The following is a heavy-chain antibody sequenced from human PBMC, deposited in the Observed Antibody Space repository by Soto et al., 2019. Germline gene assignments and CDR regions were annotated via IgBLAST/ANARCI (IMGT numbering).Heavy chain of an antibody. CDR2: IYHSGGT. J-gene: IGHJ4*02. V-gene: IGHV4-30-2*01. D-gene: IGHD3-22*01. Sequence: SETLSLTCAVSGGSISSGGYSWGWIRQPPGKGLEWIGYIYHSGGTYYNPSLKSRVTISVDRSKNQFSLKLISVTAADTAVYYCARGDSYYDTSGLDYWGQGTLVTVSS. CDR1: GGSISSGGYS. CDR3: ARGDSYYDTSGLDY.